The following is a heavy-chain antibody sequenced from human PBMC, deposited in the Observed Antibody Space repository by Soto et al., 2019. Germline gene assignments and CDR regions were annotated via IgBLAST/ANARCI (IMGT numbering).Heavy chain of an antibody. J-gene: IGHJ6*02. CDR3: ARAYGGFDNGLDV. CDR1: GDSIRSYY. V-gene: IGHV4-59*01. CDR2: IYYNGST. Sequence: PSETLSLTCTVSGDSIRSYYWTWIRQPPGKGLELIGYIYYNGSTRYNPSLKSRVTISVDMSKNQFSLKLSSVIAADTAVYYCARAYGGFDNGLDVWGQGTAVTVSS. D-gene: IGHD5-12*01.